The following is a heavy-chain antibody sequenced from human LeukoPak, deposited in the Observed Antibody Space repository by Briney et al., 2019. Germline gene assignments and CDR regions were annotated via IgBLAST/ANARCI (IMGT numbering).Heavy chain of an antibody. CDR2: ISGYNGKT. V-gene: IGHV1-18*01. Sequence: ASVKVSCKASGYTFTSYGISWVRQAPGQGLEWMGWISGYNGKTKYAQKLQGRVTMTTDTSTSTVYMELRSLRSEDTAVYFCAKDPRNILTGDYDDFDIWGQGTMVIVSS. D-gene: IGHD3-9*01. J-gene: IGHJ3*02. CDR1: GYTFTSYG. CDR3: AKDPRNILTGDYDDFDI.